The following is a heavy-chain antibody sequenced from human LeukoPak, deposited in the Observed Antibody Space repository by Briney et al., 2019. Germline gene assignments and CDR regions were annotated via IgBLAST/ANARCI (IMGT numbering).Heavy chain of an antibody. Sequence: SETLSLTCTVSGGSISSYYWSWIRQPAGKGLEWIGRIYTSGSTNYNPSLKSRVTISVDTSKNQFSLKLSSVTAADTAVYYCARDIEYSSSSGVYYYGMDVWGQGTTVTVSS. CDR2: IYTSGST. V-gene: IGHV4-4*07. D-gene: IGHD6-6*01. CDR3: ARDIEYSSSSGVYYYGMDV. J-gene: IGHJ6*02. CDR1: GGSISSYY.